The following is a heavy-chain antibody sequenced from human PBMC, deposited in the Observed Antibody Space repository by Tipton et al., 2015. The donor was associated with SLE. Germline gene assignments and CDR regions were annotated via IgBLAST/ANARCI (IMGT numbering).Heavy chain of an antibody. Sequence: TLSLTCTVSGGSISSYYWSWIRQPPGKGLEWIGYIYYSGSTNYNPSLKSRVTISVDTSKNQFSLKLSSVTAADTAVYYCARLQYNDFWSGPTYFDYWGQGTLVTVSS. J-gene: IGHJ4*02. CDR2: IYYSGST. CDR1: GGSISSYY. D-gene: IGHD3-3*01. CDR3: ARLQYNDFWSGPTYFDY. V-gene: IGHV4-59*08.